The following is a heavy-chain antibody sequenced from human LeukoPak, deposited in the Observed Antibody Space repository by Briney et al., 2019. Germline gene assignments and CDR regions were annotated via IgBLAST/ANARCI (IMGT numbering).Heavy chain of an antibody. CDR1: GFTFSSYA. D-gene: IGHD6-19*01. V-gene: IGHV3-23*01. CDR2: ISGSGGST. CDR3: AKVGSQYSSGWLDY. Sequence: PGGSLRLSCAASGFTFSSYAMSWVRQAPGKGLEWVSAISGSGGSTYYADSVKGRFTISRDNSKNTLYLQMNSLRAEDTAVYYCAKVGSQYSSGWLDYWGQGTLVTVSS. J-gene: IGHJ4*02.